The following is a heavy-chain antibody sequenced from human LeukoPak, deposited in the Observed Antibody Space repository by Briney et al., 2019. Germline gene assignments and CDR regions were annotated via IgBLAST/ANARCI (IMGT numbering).Heavy chain of an antibody. CDR3: ARSSSGWQKRASDY. V-gene: IGHV3-30-3*01. Sequence: GGSLRLSCVASGFIFSIYDILWLREAPEEGVEWVALITFNGSNRYYADPVKGRFTITRDNYKTTVYLQINSLRADDTAVFYCARSSSGWQKRASDYWGQGTLVTVSA. CDR2: ITFNGSNR. J-gene: IGHJ4*02. D-gene: IGHD6-19*01. CDR1: GFIFSIYD.